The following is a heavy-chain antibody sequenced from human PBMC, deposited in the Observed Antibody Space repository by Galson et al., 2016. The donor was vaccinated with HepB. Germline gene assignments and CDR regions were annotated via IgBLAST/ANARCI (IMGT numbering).Heavy chain of an antibody. Sequence: SETLSLTCTVSGDSVNSTTHYWGWIRQPPGKGLDWIASINYSGSTYYNPSLKSRVTLSIDTSKNQFSLKVISVTAADTAVYYCARRPLPIFGVVNFDFWGRGTLVTVSS. V-gene: IGHV4-39*01. J-gene: IGHJ4*02. D-gene: IGHD3-3*01. CDR1: GDSVNSTTHY. CDR2: INYSGST. CDR3: ARRPLPIFGVVNFDF.